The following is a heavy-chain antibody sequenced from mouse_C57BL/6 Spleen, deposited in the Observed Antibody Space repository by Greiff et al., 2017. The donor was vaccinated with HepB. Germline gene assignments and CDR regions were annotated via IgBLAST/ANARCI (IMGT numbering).Heavy chain of an antibody. V-gene: IGHV1-72*01. D-gene: IGHD1-1*01. Sequence: VQLQQPGAELVKPGASVKLSCKASGYTFTSYWMHWVKQRPGRGLEWIGRIDPNSGGTKYNEKFKSKATLTVDKPSSPAYMQHSSLTSEDSAGDYCASYYYGSSYRAMDYWGQGTSVTVSS. CDR2: IDPNSGGT. CDR1: GYTFTSYW. CDR3: ASYYYGSSYRAMDY. J-gene: IGHJ4*01.